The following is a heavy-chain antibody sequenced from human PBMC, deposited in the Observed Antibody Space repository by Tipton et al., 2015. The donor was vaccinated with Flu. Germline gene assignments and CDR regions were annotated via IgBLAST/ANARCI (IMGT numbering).Heavy chain of an antibody. CDR3: ASEGGTRDDSSAIDY. V-gene: IGHV4-61*01. D-gene: IGHD3-22*01. CDR1: GGSVSSGSYY. CDR2: IYYSGST. J-gene: IGHJ4*02. Sequence: TLSLTYTVSGGSVSSGSYYWSWIRQPPGKGLEWIGYIYYSGSTNYNPSLKSRVTISVDTSKNQFSLKLSSVTAADTAVYYCASEGGTRDDSSAIDYWGQGTLVTVSS.